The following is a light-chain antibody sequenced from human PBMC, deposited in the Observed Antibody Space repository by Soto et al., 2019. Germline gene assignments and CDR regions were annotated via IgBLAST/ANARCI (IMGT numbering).Light chain of an antibody. CDR1: QSISSW. V-gene: IGKV1-5*01. CDR3: QQYNSYWT. J-gene: IGKJ1*01. Sequence: DIQMTQSPSTLSASVGDSVTITCRASQSISSWLAWYQQKPGKAPKLLISDASSLESGVPSRFSGDRSGTEFTLTINSLHPEDVATYFCQQYNSYWTFGQGTKVEIK. CDR2: DAS.